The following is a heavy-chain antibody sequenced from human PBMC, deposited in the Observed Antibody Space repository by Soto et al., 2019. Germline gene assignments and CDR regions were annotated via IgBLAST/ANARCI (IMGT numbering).Heavy chain of an antibody. D-gene: IGHD3-22*01. CDR2: IIPIFGTA. CDR1: EDTFRNYA. J-gene: IGHJ2*01. V-gene: IGHV1-69*06. CDR3: ASTKYASSDYYYWYLGL. Sequence: GASVKVSCKASEDTFRNYAISWVRQAPGQGLEWMGGIIPIFGTANYAQKFQGRVTITADTSANTVYLELSSLRSEDTAVYYCASTKYASSDYYYWYLGLWGRGTLVTVSS.